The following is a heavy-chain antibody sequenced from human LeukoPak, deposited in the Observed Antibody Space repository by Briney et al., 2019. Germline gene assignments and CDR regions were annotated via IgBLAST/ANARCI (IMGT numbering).Heavy chain of an antibody. CDR1: GGSISSYY. Sequence: SETLSLTCTVSGGSISSYYWSWIRQPPGKGLEWIGYIYYSGSTNYNPSLKSRVTISVDTSKNQFSLKLSSVTAADTAVYYCARTLVSTGGMAWGQGTLVTVSS. CDR2: IYYSGST. V-gene: IGHV4-59*01. J-gene: IGHJ5*02. CDR3: ARTLVSTGGMA. D-gene: IGHD5/OR15-5a*01.